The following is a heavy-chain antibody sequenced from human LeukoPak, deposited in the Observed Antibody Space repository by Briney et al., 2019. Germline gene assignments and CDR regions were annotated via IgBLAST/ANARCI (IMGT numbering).Heavy chain of an antibody. Sequence: PGGSLRLSCAASGFTLSDHFMDWDRQAPGKGLEWVGRIRKKPNSYTTEYAASVKGRFTISRDDSKNSLYLQMNSLEAEDTGVYYCARVSAITGATDALDFWGQGAMVTVSS. J-gene: IGHJ3*01. CDR1: GFTLSDHF. CDR2: IRKKPNSYTT. CDR3: ARVSAITGATDALDF. D-gene: IGHD1-20*01. V-gene: IGHV3-72*01.